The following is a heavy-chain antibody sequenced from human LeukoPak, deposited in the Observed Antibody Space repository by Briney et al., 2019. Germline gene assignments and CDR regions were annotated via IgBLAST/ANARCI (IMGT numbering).Heavy chain of an antibody. CDR1: GFTFSSYA. CDR2: ISYDGSNK. CDR3: ARGPQWELLWDFDY. Sequence: GGPLRLSCAASGFTFSSYAMHWVRQAPGKGLEWVAVISYDGSNKYYADSVKGRFTISRDNSKNTLYLQMNSLRAEDTAVYYCARGPQWELLWDFDYWGQGTLVTVSS. J-gene: IGHJ4*02. V-gene: IGHV3-30-3*01. D-gene: IGHD1-26*01.